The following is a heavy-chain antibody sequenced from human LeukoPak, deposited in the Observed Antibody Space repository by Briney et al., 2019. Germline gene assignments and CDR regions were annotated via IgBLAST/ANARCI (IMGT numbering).Heavy chain of an antibody. CDR1: GGSISSCTYS. D-gene: IGHD4-17*01. J-gene: IGHJ4*02. CDR3: AREREGPYGYLDY. CDR2: IYISGST. V-gene: IGHV4-61*02. Sequence: PSETLSLTCSVSGGSISSCTYSWGWIRQPPGKGLEWIGRIYISGSTNYNPSLKSRVTISVDTSKNQFSLKLSSVTAADTAVYYCAREREGPYGYLDYWGQGTLVTVSS.